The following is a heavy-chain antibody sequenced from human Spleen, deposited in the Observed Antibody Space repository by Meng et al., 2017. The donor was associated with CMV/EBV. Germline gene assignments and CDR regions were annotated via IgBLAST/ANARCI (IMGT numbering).Heavy chain of an antibody. V-gene: IGHV1-2*02. CDR1: GYTFTGYY. CDR3: AREKRYTSGWFRGQYNYYGMDV. D-gene: IGHD6-19*01. CDR2: INPNSGGT. J-gene: IGHJ6*02. Sequence: KVSCKASGYTFTGYYMHWVRQAPGQGLEWMGWINPNSGGTNYAQRFQDRVTMTRDTSISTVYMELRRLRSDDTAVFYCAREKRYTSGWFRGQYNYYGMDVWGQGTTVTVSS.